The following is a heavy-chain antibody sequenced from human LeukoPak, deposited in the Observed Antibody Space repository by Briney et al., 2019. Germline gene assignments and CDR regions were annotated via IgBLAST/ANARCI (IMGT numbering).Heavy chain of an antibody. Sequence: AGGSLRLSCAASGFTFSSSAMSWVRQAPGKGLEWVSSISSSSSYIYYADSVKGRFTISRDNAKNSLYLQMNSLRAEDTAVYYCARDPGLDYWGQGTLVTVSS. CDR2: ISSSSSYI. D-gene: IGHD3-22*01. CDR3: ARDPGLDY. V-gene: IGHV3-21*01. J-gene: IGHJ4*02. CDR1: GFTFSSSA.